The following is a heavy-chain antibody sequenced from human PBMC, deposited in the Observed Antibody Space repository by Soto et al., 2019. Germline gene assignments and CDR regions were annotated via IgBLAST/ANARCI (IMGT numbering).Heavy chain of an antibody. V-gene: IGHV1-18*01. Sequence: QVQLVQSGAEVKKPGASVKVSCKASGYTFTSYGISWVRQAPGQGLEWMGWISAYNGNTNYAQKLQGRVTMTTDTSTSTAYVELRSLRSDDTAVYYCARDGGVAGYGGNGVGDYWGQGTLVTVSS. J-gene: IGHJ4*02. D-gene: IGHD2-8*01. CDR1: GYTFTSYG. CDR3: ARDGGVAGYGGNGVGDY. CDR2: ISAYNGNT.